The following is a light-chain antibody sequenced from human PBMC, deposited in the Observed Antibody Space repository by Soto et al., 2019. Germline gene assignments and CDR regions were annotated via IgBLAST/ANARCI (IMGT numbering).Light chain of an antibody. CDR2: ASN. CDR3: AAWDDSLNGPV. V-gene: IGLV1-44*01. J-gene: IGLJ3*02. CDR1: RSNIGSNT. Sequence: QSVLTQPPSASGTPGQRVTISWSGSRSNIGSNTVNWYQQVPGTAPKLLIYASNQRPSGVPDRFSGSKSGTSASLAISGLQSEDEADYYCAAWDDSLNGPVFGGGTKLTVL.